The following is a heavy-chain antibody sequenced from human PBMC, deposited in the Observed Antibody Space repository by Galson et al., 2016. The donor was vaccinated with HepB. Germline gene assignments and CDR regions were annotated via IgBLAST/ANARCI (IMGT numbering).Heavy chain of an antibody. CDR2: IRGDGDYT. Sequence: SLRLSCAASGFTFSSYAMNWVRQAPWKGLEWVATIRGDGDYTNYADSVKGRFTISRDNSKNTLILEMNSLRAEDTAIYYCAKDGGYSSGKYYPDYWGQGTLVTVSS. J-gene: IGHJ4*02. V-gene: IGHV3-23*01. CDR3: AKDGGYSSGKYYPDY. CDR1: GFTFSSYA. D-gene: IGHD3-10*01.